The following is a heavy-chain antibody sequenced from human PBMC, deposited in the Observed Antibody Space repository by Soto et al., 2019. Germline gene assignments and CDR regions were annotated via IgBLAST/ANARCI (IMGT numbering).Heavy chain of an antibody. J-gene: IGHJ5*02. CDR2: MNPGSGDT. CDR1: GYSFTNND. CDR3: ARMATFGSLNWFDP. D-gene: IGHD3-10*01. V-gene: IGHV1-8*01. Sequence: ASVKVSCKASGYSFTNNDVSWVRQATGQGLEWMGWMNPGSGDTGYAQKFQGRVTMTRDISIATAYMELSGLRSGDTAIYYCARMATFGSLNWFDPWGQGTLLTVSS.